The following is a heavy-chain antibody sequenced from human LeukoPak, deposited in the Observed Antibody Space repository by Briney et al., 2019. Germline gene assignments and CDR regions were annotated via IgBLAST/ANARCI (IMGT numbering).Heavy chain of an antibody. CDR1: GVSISSYY. J-gene: IGHJ4*02. CDR3: TRHPRIIAGNPYFDY. Sequence: PSETLSLTCTVSGVSISSYYWNWIRQAPGKGLEWIGYIYYTGDTKFNPSLKSRVTISLDTSKNQFSLKLTSVTAADTAVYYCTRHPRIIAGNPYFDYWGRGTVVTVSS. D-gene: IGHD6-13*01. CDR2: IYYTGDT. V-gene: IGHV4-59*08.